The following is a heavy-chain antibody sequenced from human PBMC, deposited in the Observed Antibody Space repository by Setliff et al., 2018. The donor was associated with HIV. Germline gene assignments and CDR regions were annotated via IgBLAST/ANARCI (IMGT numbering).Heavy chain of an antibody. CDR1: GYTFTGYY. V-gene: IGHV1-46*01. J-gene: IGHJ4*02. D-gene: IGHD4-17*01. CDR2: INPSGGST. CDR3: ARVGERWLQFYYFDN. Sequence: ASVKVSCKASGYTFTGYYIHWVRQAPGHGLEWMGLINPSGGSTSYAEKFKGRVTMTRGTSTGTVYMELSRLTFEDTALYYCARVGERWLQFYYFDNWGQGTLVTVSS.